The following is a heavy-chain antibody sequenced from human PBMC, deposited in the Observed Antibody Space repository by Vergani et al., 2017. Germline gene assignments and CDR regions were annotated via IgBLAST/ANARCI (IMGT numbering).Heavy chain of an antibody. CDR3: ARGEHYYDSSGYYY. D-gene: IGHD3-22*01. Sequence: EVQLVESGGGLIQPGGSLRLSCAASGFTVSSNYMSWVRQAPGKGLEWVSVIYSGGSTYYADSVKGRFTISRDNSKNTLYLQMNSLRAEDTAVYYCARGEHYYDSSGYYYWGQGTLVTVSS. CDR2: IYSGGST. V-gene: IGHV3-53*01. J-gene: IGHJ4*02. CDR1: GFTVSSNY.